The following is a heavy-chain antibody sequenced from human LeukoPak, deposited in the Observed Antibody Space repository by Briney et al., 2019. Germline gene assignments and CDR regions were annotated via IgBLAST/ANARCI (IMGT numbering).Heavy chain of an antibody. Sequence: GGSLRLSCAASGFTFSSYWMSWVRQAPGKGLEWVANIKQDGSEKYYVDSVKGRFTISRDNAKNSLYLQMNSLRAEDTAVYYCAKDRESEWELLIYWGQGTLVTVSS. CDR2: IKQDGSEK. D-gene: IGHD1-26*01. V-gene: IGHV3-7*01. CDR3: AKDRESEWELLIY. J-gene: IGHJ4*02. CDR1: GFTFSSYW.